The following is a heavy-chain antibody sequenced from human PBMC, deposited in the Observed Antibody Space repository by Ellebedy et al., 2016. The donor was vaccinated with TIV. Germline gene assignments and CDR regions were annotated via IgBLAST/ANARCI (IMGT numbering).Heavy chain of an antibody. V-gene: IGHV3-53*01. Sequence: GGSLRLSXTVSGGSISSSGYYWGWIRQAPGKGLEWVSVIYSGGSTYYADSVKGRFTISRDNSKNTLYLQMNSLRAEDTAVYYCARDFGDFWGQGTLVTVSP. D-gene: IGHD3-10*01. CDR2: IYSGGST. J-gene: IGHJ4*02. CDR1: GGSISSSGYY. CDR3: ARDFGDF.